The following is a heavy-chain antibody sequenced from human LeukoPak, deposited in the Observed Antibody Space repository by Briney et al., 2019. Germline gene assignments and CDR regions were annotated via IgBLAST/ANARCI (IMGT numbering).Heavy chain of an antibody. Sequence: GGSLKLSCAASGFTFSGSAMHWVRQAPGKGLEWVSAISDTGNTYHADSVKGRFTISRDSSKNTLFLQMNRLRPEDAAVYYCAKAPVTTCRGAFCYPFDYWGLGTLVTVSP. CDR1: GFTFSGSA. D-gene: IGHD2-15*01. CDR3: AKAPVTTCRGAFCYPFDY. CDR2: ISDTGNT. J-gene: IGHJ4*02. V-gene: IGHV3-23*01.